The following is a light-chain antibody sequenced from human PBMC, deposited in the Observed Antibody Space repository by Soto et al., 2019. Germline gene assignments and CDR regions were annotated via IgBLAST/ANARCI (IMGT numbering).Light chain of an antibody. CDR1: QNISIW. CDR2: TAS. Sequence: IQMTQSPSTLSASVGDRVTITCRANQNISIWLAWYQQKPGRAPKLLIYTASSSETGVPLRFTGSGSGTEFTLTISSLQPDDFATYYCQQYIGYPLTFGGGTKVDIK. V-gene: IGKV1-5*03. J-gene: IGKJ4*01. CDR3: QQYIGYPLT.